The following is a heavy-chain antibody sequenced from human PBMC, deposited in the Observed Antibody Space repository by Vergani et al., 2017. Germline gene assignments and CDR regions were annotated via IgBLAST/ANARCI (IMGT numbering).Heavy chain of an antibody. V-gene: IGHV4-59*10. J-gene: IGHJ3*02. CDR2: IYTSGST. CDR1: GGSISSYY. Sequence: QVQLQQWGAGLLKPSETLSLTCTVSGGSISSYYWSWIRQPAGKGLEWIGRIYTSGSTNYNPSLKSRVTMSVDTSKNQFSLKLSSVTAADTAVYYCARQYSSGWYTYDAFDIWGQGTMVTVSS. CDR3: ARQYSSGWYTYDAFDI. D-gene: IGHD6-19*01.